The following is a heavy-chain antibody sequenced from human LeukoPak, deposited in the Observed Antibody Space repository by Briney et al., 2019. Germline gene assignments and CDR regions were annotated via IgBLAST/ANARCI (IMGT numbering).Heavy chain of an antibody. CDR3: ATLNRRLQPYYFDY. D-gene: IGHD5-24*01. V-gene: IGHV5-51*01. J-gene: IGHJ4*02. CDR1: GYSFTTYW. Sequence: GESLKISCKGSGYSFTTYWIGWVRQMPGKGLEWMGIIYPGDSETSYSPSFQGQVTISADKSISTAYLQWSSLKASDTAMYYCATLNRRLQPYYFDYWGQGTLVSVSS. CDR2: IYPGDSET.